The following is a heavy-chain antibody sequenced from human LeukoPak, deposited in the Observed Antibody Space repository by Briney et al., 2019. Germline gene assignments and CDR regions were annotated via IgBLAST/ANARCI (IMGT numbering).Heavy chain of an antibody. Sequence: ASVKVSCKASGYTFTSYGISWVRQAPGQGLEWMGWISAYNGNTNYAQKPQGRVTMTTDTSTSTAYMELRSLRSDDTAVYYCARVRKRGNWFDPWGQGTLVTVSS. V-gene: IGHV1-18*01. CDR1: GYTFTSYG. CDR3: ARVRKRGNWFDP. J-gene: IGHJ5*02. CDR2: ISAYNGNT.